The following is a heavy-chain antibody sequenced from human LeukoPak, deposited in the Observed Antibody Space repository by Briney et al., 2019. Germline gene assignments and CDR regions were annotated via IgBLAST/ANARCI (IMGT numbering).Heavy chain of an antibody. CDR3: TRVTGYVMEDYFDY. D-gene: IGHD6-13*01. V-gene: IGHV4-39*06. CDR2: IYYSGST. J-gene: IGHJ4*02. Sequence: SGTLCLTCTVPGGSISNYYWGWVRQPPGGGVEWVGSIYYSGSTYYNSSLQSRVTISVHMSNNQFALKLGSVTAAHTAVYYCTRVTGYVMEDYFDYWGQGTLVTVSS. CDR1: GGSISNYY.